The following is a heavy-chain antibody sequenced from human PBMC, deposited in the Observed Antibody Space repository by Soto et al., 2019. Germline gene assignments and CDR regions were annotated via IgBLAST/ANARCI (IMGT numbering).Heavy chain of an antibody. J-gene: IGHJ6*02. CDR2: IKSKTDGGTT. V-gene: IGHV3-15*07. CDR3: AKDILPDTAKEYTYYYYGMDV. Sequence: GGSLRLSCAASGFTFSNAWMNWVRQAPGKGLEWVGRIKSKTDGGTTDYAAPVKGRFTISRDDSKNTLYLQMNSLRTEDTAVYYCAKDILPDTAKEYTYYYYGMDVWGQGTTVTVSS. D-gene: IGHD5-18*01. CDR1: GFTFSNAW.